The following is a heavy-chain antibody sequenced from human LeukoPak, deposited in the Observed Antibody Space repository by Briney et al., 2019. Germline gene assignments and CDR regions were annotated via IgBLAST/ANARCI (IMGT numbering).Heavy chain of an antibody. V-gene: IGHV3-74*01. CDR1: GFTFSSYW. Sequence: GGSLRLSCAASGFTFSSYWMHWVRQAPGKGLVWVSRINSDGSSTSYADSVKGRFTISRDNAKNTLYLQINSLRAEDTAVYYCARDTVYYDDSSGYYSPYYYHYMDVWGKGTTVTVSS. CDR2: INSDGSST. D-gene: IGHD3-22*01. CDR3: ARDTVYYDDSSGYYSPYYYHYMDV. J-gene: IGHJ6*03.